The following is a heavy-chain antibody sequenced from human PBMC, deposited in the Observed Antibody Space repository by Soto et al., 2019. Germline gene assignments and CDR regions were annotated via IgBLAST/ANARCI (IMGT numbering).Heavy chain of an antibody. CDR3: VHRLPASAFDF. J-gene: IGHJ4*02. D-gene: IGHD2-2*01. Sequence: QITLKESGPTLVKPTQTLTLTCTFSGVSLSTSGVGVGWISQPKGKALEWLALIYWDDDKRYSPSLKSRLTITKYTAKNHVVLTMTNMDPVDTATYFCVHRLPASAFDFWGQGTLVTVSS. V-gene: IGHV2-5*02. CDR2: IYWDDDK. CDR1: GVSLSTSGVG.